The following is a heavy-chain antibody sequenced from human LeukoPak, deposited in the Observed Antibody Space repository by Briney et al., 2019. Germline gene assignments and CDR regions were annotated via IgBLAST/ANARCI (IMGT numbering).Heavy chain of an antibody. D-gene: IGHD4-17*01. Sequence: SETLSLTCTVSGRSISSYYWSWSRQPPGKGLEWIGYIYYSGSTDYNPSLKSRDTISVDTSKNQFSLKLSSVTAADTAVYYCARHDDYGRGFDIWGQGTMVTVSS. CDR2: IYYSGST. CDR1: GRSISSYY. V-gene: IGHV4-59*08. J-gene: IGHJ3*02. CDR3: ARHDDYGRGFDI.